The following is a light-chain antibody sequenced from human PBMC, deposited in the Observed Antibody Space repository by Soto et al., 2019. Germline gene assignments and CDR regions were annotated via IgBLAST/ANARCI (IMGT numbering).Light chain of an antibody. Sequence: QSVLTQPASVSGSPGQSITISCTGTSSDVGGYNYISWYQQHPGKAPQLMIYDVSNRPSGVSNRFSGSKSGNTASLTISGLQAEDEAYYYCSSYTSSSTWVFGGGTKLTGL. CDR2: DVS. CDR3: SSYTSSSTWV. CDR1: SSDVGGYNY. J-gene: IGLJ3*02. V-gene: IGLV2-14*01.